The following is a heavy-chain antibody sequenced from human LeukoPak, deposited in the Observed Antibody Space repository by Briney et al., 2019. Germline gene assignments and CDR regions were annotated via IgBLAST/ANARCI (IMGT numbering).Heavy chain of an antibody. D-gene: IGHD6-19*01. Sequence: PSETLSLTCTVSGGSISSYYWSWIRQPPGKGLEWIGYIYYSGSTNYNPSLKSRVTISVDTSKDQSSLKLSFVTAADTAVYYCARDSSGWYGPFDYWGQGTLVTVSS. CDR3: ARDSSGWYGPFDY. CDR1: GGSISSYY. V-gene: IGHV4-59*01. CDR2: IYYSGST. J-gene: IGHJ4*02.